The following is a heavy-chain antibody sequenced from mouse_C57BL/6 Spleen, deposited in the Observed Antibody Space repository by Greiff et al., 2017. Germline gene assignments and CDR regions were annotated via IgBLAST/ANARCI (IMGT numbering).Heavy chain of an antibody. V-gene: IGHV3-1*01. D-gene: IGHD1-1*01. CDR2: IRYSGST. CDR3: ARDANYYGSRLYFDY. J-gene: IGHJ2*01. Sequence: EVKLEESGPGMVKPSQSLSLTCTVTGYSITSGYDWHWIRHFPGNKLEWMGYIRYSGSTNYNPSLKSRIPFTHDTAKNQFFLKLNSVTTEDTATYYCARDANYYGSRLYFDYWGQGTTLTVSS. CDR1: GYSITSGYD.